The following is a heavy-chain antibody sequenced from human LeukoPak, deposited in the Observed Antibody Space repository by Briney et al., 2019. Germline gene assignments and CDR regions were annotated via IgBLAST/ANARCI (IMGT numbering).Heavy chain of an antibody. D-gene: IGHD3-22*01. Sequence: AASVKVSCKASGYTFTTYGINWVRQAPGQGLEWMGWISTYNGYTNHAQNLQGRVTMTIDTSTSTAYMELRSLTSDDTAVYYCARHRLPRIYYDSNGYYHAAFDIWGQGTVVTVSS. CDR1: GYTFTTYG. CDR2: ISTYNGYT. V-gene: IGHV1-18*01. J-gene: IGHJ3*02. CDR3: ARHRLPRIYYDSNGYYHAAFDI.